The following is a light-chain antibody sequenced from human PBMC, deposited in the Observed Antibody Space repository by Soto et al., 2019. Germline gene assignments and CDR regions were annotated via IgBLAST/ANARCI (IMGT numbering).Light chain of an antibody. CDR3: QQYNNWLRT. CDR1: QSVSSN. CDR2: GAS. V-gene: IGKV3-15*01. J-gene: IGKJ1*01. Sequence: EIVMTQSPVTLSVSPGERVTLSCRASQSVSSNLAWYQQKPGQAPRLLIYGASTRATGIPARFSGSGSGTEFTLTISSLQSEDFAVYYCQQYNNWLRTFGQGTKVDIK.